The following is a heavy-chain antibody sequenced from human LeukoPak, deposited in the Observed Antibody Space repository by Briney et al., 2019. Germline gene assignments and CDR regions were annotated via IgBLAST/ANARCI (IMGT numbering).Heavy chain of an antibody. Sequence: PGGSLRLSCAASGFTFSSYWMSWVRQAPGKGLEWVANIKQDGSEKYYVDSVKGRFTISRDNAKNSLYLQMNSLRAEDTAVYYCARPSFYYDSSGYYYVNYFDYWGQGTLVTVSS. CDR3: ARPSFYYDSSGYYYVNYFDY. CDR1: GFTFSSYW. V-gene: IGHV3-7*01. CDR2: IKQDGSEK. D-gene: IGHD3-22*01. J-gene: IGHJ4*02.